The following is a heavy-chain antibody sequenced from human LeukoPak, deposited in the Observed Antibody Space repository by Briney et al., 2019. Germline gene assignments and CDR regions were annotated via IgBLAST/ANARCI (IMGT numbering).Heavy chain of an antibody. Sequence: PGGSLRLSCAASGFTFSSYEMNWVRQAPGKGLGWVSYISSSGSTIYYADSVKGRFTISRDNAKNSLYLQMNSLRAEDTAVYYCARYNVDTAMAEEVYYYGMDVWGKGTTVTVSS. J-gene: IGHJ6*04. V-gene: IGHV3-48*03. CDR1: GFTFSSYE. CDR3: ARYNVDTAMAEEVYYYGMDV. CDR2: ISSSGSTI. D-gene: IGHD5-18*01.